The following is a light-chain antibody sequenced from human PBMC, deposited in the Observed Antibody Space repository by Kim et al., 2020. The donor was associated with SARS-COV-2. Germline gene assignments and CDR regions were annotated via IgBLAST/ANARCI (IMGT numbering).Light chain of an antibody. CDR3: KTWDTGVRI. CDR1: SAHANYA. CDR2: VNPDGST. Sequence: QAVVTQSPSASAALATSVRLTCILDSAHANYAVAWHQKHPATAPRYIMNVNPDGSTFKGDRIPDRFSGSSSGPERHLTISSLQSEDEGDYYCKTWDTGVRIVGGGTQLT. V-gene: IGLV4-69*01. J-gene: IGLJ2*01.